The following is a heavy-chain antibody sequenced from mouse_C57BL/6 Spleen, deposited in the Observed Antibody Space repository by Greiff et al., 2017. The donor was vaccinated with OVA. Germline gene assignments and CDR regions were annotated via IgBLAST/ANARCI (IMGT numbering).Heavy chain of an antibody. J-gene: IGHJ1*03. V-gene: IGHV1-76*01. Sequence: VQLQQSEAELVRPGASVKLSCKASGYTFTDYYINWVKQRPGQGLEWIARIYPGSGNTYYNEKFKGKATLTAEKSSSTAYMQLSSLTSEDSAVYFCAIYGSSYWYFDVWGTGTAVTVSS. CDR2: IYPGSGNT. CDR3: AIYGSSYWYFDV. CDR1: GYTFTDYY. D-gene: IGHD1-1*01.